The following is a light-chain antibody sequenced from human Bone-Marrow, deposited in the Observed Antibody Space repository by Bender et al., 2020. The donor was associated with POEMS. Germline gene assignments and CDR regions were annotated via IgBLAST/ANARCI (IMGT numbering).Light chain of an antibody. CDR3: SSYTSRSSVL. Sequence: QSALTQPASVSGSPGQSVIISCTGTGGDIGGYHFVSWYQQYPGRAPKLVIYDVANRPSGISNRFSGSKSGNTASLTISGLQAEDEDDYYCSSYTSRSSVLFGGGTKLTVL. J-gene: IGLJ2*01. V-gene: IGLV2-14*03. CDR2: DVA. CDR1: GGDIGGYHF.